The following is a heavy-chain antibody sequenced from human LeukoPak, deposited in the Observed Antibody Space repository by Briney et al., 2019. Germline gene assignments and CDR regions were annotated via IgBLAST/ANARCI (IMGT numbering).Heavy chain of an antibody. V-gene: IGHV3-73*01. CDR2: IRSKANLYAT. Sequence: GGSLKLSCATPGLTFSVSPMHWVRQASGKGLEWVGRIRSKANLYATTYAASVRGRFSISRDDSKNTAYLQMNSLQTEDTAVYFCSSKSSPSGWYFDLWGRGTLVTVSS. CDR1: GLTFSVSP. J-gene: IGHJ2*01. CDR3: SSKSSPSGWYFDL.